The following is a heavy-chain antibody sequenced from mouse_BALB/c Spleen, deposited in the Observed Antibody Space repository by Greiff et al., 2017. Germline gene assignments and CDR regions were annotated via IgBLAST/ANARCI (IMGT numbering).Heavy chain of an antibody. CDR3: ARGRDSPDY. CDR1: GFTFSSYA. CDR2: ISSGGST. J-gene: IGHJ2*01. Sequence: EVKLVESGGGLVKPGGSLKLSCAASGFTFSSYAMSWVRQTPEKRLEWVASISSGGSTYYPDSVKGRFTISRDNARNILYLQMNSLRSEDTAMYYCARGRDSPDYWGQGTTLTVSS. V-gene: IGHV5-6-5*01.